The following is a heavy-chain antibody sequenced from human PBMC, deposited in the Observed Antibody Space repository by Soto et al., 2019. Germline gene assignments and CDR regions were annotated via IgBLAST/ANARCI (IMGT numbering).Heavy chain of an antibody. CDR2: ISGYNGNT. V-gene: IGHV1-18*01. CDR1: GYTFTSYG. D-gene: IGHD3-10*01. Sequence: RASVKVSCKASGYTFTSYGINWVRQAPGQGLEWMGWISGYNGNTNYAQMIEGRVTMTTDTSTSTAYMELRSLISDDTAVYYCARAWFGESFDIWGQGTKVTVSS. CDR3: ARAWFGESFDI. J-gene: IGHJ3*02.